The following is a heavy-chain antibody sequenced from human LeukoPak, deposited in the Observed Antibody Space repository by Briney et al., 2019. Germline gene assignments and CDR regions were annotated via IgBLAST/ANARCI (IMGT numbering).Heavy chain of an antibody. D-gene: IGHD5-18*01. J-gene: IGHJ6*02. CDR2: ISYDGSNK. CDR1: GFTFSSYG. V-gene: IGHV3-30*18. CDR3: AKDLSYEPTQYYYYYGMDV. Sequence: PGRSLRLSCAASGFTFSSYGMHWVRQAPGKGLEWVAVISYDGSNKYYADSVKGRFTISRDNSKNTLYLQMNSLRAEDTAVYYCAKDLSYEPTQYYYYYGMDVWGQGTTVTVSS.